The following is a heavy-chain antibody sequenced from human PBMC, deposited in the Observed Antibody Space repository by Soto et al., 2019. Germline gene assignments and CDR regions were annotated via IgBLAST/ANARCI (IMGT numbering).Heavy chain of an antibody. D-gene: IGHD6-6*01. J-gene: IGHJ4*02. CDR2: INHSGST. V-gene: IGHV4-34*01. Sequence: SETLSLTCAVYGGSFSGYYWSWIRQPPGKGLEWIGEINHSGSTNYNPSLKSRVTISVDTSKNQFSLKLSSVTAADTAVYYCARVRIAARLGATDYWGQGTLVTVSS. CDR1: GGSFSGYY. CDR3: ARVRIAARLGATDY.